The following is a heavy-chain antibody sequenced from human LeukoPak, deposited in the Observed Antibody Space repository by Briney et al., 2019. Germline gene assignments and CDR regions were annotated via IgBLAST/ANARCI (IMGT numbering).Heavy chain of an antibody. Sequence: GGSLRLSCAASGFTFSTYWMTWVRQAPGKGLEWVANIKPDGSQIYYVDSVKGRFTISRDNAKNSLYLQMNSLRAEDTARYYCAKDRHAPGRFCSSTTCFPFDLWGQGTLVTVSS. D-gene: IGHD2-2*01. CDR1: GFTFSTYW. J-gene: IGHJ5*02. V-gene: IGHV3-7*03. CDR2: IKPDGSQI. CDR3: AKDRHAPGRFCSSTTCFPFDL.